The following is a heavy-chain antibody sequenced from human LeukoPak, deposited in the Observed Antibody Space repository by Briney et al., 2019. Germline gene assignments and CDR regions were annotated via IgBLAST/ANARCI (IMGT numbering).Heavy chain of an antibody. Sequence: GASVKVSCKASGYTFTSYYMHWVRQAPGQGLEWMGIINPSGGSTSYAQKFQGRVTMTRDTSTSTVYMELSSLRSEDTAVYYCARDLIIVSYYYGMDVWGQGTTVTVSS. CDR2: INPSGGST. J-gene: IGHJ6*02. CDR1: GYTFTSYY. V-gene: IGHV1-46*01. CDR3: ARDLIIVSYYYGMDV. D-gene: IGHD1-26*01.